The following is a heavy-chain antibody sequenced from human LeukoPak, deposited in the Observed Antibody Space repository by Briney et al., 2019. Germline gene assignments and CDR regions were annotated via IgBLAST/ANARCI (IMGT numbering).Heavy chain of an antibody. CDR1: GFTVSSNY. D-gene: IGHD3-3*01. CDR3: ARFTPDAITIFEDY. V-gene: IGHV3-53*01. Sequence: GGSLRLSCAASGFTVSSNYMSWVRQAPGKGLEWVSVIYSGGSTYYADSVKGRFTISRDNSKNTLYLQMNSLRAEDTAVYYCARFTPDAITIFEDYWGQGTLVTVSS. CDR2: IYSGGST. J-gene: IGHJ4*02.